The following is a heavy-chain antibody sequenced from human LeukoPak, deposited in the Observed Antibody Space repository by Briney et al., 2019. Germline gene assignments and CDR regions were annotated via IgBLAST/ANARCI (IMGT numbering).Heavy chain of an antibody. CDR1: GFTFSSYA. CDR3: ASATIFGVVISY. Sequence: GGSLSLSCAASGFTFSSYAMSWVRQAPGKGLEWVSAISGSGGSTFYADSVKGRFTISRDNSKNTLYLQMNSLGAEDTAVYYCASATIFGVVISYWGQGTLVTVSS. V-gene: IGHV3-23*01. J-gene: IGHJ4*02. CDR2: ISGSGGST. D-gene: IGHD3-3*01.